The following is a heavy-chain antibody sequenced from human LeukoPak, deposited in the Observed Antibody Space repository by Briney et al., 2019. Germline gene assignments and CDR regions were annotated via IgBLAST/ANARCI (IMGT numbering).Heavy chain of an antibody. V-gene: IGHV3-11*04. CDR3: ARAIVGATSWSDP. CDR2: ISSSGSTI. J-gene: IGHJ5*02. CDR1: GFTFSDYY. D-gene: IGHD1-26*01. Sequence: KTGGSLRLSCAASGFTFSDYYMSWIRQAPGKGLEWVSYISSSGSTIYYADSVKGRFTISRDNAKNSLYLQMNSLRAEDTAVYYCARAIVGATSWSDPWGQGTLVTVSS.